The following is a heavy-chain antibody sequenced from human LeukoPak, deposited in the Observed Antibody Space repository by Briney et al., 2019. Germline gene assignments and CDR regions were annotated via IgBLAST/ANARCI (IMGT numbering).Heavy chain of an antibody. CDR3: ARRRIAAAGHNWFDP. CDR2: ISWNSDNI. J-gene: IGHJ5*02. Sequence: PGGSLRLSCAASGFTFDDYAMHWVRQAPGKGLEWVSGISWNSDNIGYADSVKGRFTISRDNAKNTLYLQMNSLRAEDTAVYYCARRRIAAAGHNWFDPWGQGTLVTVSS. D-gene: IGHD6-13*01. V-gene: IGHV3-9*01. CDR1: GFTFDDYA.